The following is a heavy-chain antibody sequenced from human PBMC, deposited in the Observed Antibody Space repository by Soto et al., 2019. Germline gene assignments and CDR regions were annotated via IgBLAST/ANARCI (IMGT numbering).Heavy chain of an antibody. CDR2: ISYYVSNK. Sequence: GGSLRLSCAASGFTFSSYAMHWVRQAPGKGLEWVAVISYYVSNKYYADSVKGRFTISRDNSKNTLYLQMNSLRAEDTAVYYCARDPLGDTAMVGYCDYLGKGTLVIGSS. V-gene: IGHV3-30-3*01. CDR1: GFTFSSYA. J-gene: IGHJ4*02. CDR3: ARDPLGDTAMVGYCDY. D-gene: IGHD5-18*01.